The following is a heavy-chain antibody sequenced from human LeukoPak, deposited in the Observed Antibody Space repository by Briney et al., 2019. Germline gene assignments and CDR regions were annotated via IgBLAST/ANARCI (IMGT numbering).Heavy chain of an antibody. V-gene: IGHV6-1*01. CDR3: ARGATTYFHY. Sequence: SQTLSLTCAISGDSVSSNSAAWNWDRQSPSRGLEWLGRTYYRSKLYYDYAVSVKSRITLNPDTSKNQFSLQLNSVNPEDTAVYYCARGATTYFHYWGQGTLVTVSS. J-gene: IGHJ4*02. CDR2: TYYRSKLYY. CDR1: GDSVSSNSAA. D-gene: IGHD5-12*01.